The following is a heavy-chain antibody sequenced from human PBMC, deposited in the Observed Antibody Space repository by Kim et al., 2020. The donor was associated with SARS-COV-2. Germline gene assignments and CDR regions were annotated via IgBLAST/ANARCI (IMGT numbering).Heavy chain of an antibody. CDR3: AREGRHCSGTACYLFDY. CDR2: ISSNGADP. Sequence: GGSLRLSCAASGFIFSTYAMHWVRQAPGKGPEYVSAISSNGADPYYADSVKGRFTISRDNFKNMLYLQMGSLRAEDMAVYYCAREGRHCSGTACYLFDYWGQGTLVPVSS. CDR1: GFIFSTYA. J-gene: IGHJ4*02. V-gene: IGHV3-64*02. D-gene: IGHD2-2*01.